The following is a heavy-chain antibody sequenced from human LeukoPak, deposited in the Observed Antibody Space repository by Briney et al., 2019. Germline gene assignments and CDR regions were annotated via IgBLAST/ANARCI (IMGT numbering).Heavy chain of an antibody. CDR2: IYPGDSDS. D-gene: IGHD2-21*02. V-gene: IGHV5-51*01. J-gene: IGHJ4*02. CDR1: GYSFTSYW. Sequence: GESLKISCKGSGYSFTSYWIGWVRQMPGKGLEWMGIIYPGDSDSRYSPSFQGQVTISADKSISTAYLQWSSLKASDTAMYYCARGSRLFHCGGDCYSSKNFDYWGQGTLVTVSS. CDR3: ARGSRLFHCGGDCYSSKNFDY.